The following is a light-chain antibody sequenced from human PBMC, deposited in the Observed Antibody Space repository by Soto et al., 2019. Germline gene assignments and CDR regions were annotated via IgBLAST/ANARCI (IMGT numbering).Light chain of an antibody. CDR3: SSYTSSSTLRV. CDR1: SSDVGGYNY. J-gene: IGLJ2*01. CDR2: EVS. V-gene: IGLV2-14*01. Sequence: QAVVTQPASVSGSPGQSITISCTGTSSDVGGYNYVSWYQQHPGKAPKLMIYEVSNRPSGVSDRFSGSKSGNTASLTISGLQAEYEADYYCSSYTSSSTLRVFGGGTKVTVL.